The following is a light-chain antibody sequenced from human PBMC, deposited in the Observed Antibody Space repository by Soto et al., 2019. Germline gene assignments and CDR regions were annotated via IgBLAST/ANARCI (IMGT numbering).Light chain of an antibody. J-gene: IGLJ2*01. Sequence: QSALTQPPSASGSPGQSVTIPCTGTSNDIGEYHYVSWYQQNPGKAPKLMIYEVTQRPSGVPHRFSGSKSGNTASLTVSGLQPEDEADYYCTSYAGSDNPVLFGGGTKLTVL. V-gene: IGLV2-8*01. CDR3: TSYAGSDNPVL. CDR1: SNDIGEYHY. CDR2: EVT.